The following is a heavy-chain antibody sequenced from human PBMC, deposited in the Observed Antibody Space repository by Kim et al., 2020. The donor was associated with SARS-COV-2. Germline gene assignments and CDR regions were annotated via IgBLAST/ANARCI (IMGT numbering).Heavy chain of an antibody. CDR3: ARRHSSGWYFDNF. V-gene: IGHV3-21*01. Sequence: GGSLRLSCVASGFTFSDYYMNWVRQAPGKGLEWVSSITGNSGNIFYADSVEGRFTTSRDNARNSLYLHMNSLKTEDTAVYFCARRHSSGWYFDNFWGQGTLVTVSS. CDR2: ITGNSGNI. D-gene: IGHD6-19*01. CDR1: GFTFSDYY. J-gene: IGHJ4*02.